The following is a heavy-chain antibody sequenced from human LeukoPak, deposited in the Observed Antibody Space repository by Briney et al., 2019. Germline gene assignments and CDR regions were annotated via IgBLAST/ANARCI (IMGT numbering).Heavy chain of an antibody. CDR3: ARDAYSGYDPPAWFDP. CDR2: IWYDGSNK. CDR1: GFTFSSYG. V-gene: IGHV3-33*01. Sequence: GRSLRLSCAASGFTFSSYGMHWVRQAPGKGLEGVAVIWYDGSNKYYADSVKGRFTISRDNSKNTLYLQMNSLRAEDTAVYYCARDAYSGYDPPAWFDPWGQGTLVTVSS. J-gene: IGHJ5*02. D-gene: IGHD5-12*01.